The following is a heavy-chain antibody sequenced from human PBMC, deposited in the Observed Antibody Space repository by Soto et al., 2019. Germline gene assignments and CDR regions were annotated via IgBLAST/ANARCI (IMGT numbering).Heavy chain of an antibody. CDR2: IYYRGNA. Sequence: PSETLSLTCSVSDDSINRDKYYWCLIRQPPGKGLDWIGSIYYRGNAYYNPSLPPRVTISLDTSKSQFSLKLNSVTAADSAVYFCARLEGLAKISYYFDFWGPGALVTVS. V-gene: IGHV4-39*01. CDR1: DDSINRDKYY. J-gene: IGHJ4*02. CDR3: ARLEGLAKISYYFDF. D-gene: IGHD3-9*01.